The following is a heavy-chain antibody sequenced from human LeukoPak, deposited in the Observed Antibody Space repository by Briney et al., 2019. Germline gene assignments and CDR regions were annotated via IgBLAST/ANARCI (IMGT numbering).Heavy chain of an antibody. Sequence: PGRSLRLSCAASGFTCSSYAMHWVRQAPGKGLEWVAVISYDGSNKYYADSVKGRFTISRDNSKNTLYLQMNSLRAEDTAVYYCARVYGDYGYFDYWGQGTLVTVSS. CDR1: GFTCSSYA. V-gene: IGHV3-30-3*01. J-gene: IGHJ4*02. CDR2: ISYDGSNK. D-gene: IGHD4-17*01. CDR3: ARVYGDYGYFDY.